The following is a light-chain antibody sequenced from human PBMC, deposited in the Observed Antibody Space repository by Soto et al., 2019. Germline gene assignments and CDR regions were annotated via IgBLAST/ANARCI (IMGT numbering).Light chain of an antibody. CDR3: QQFSSYPLT. J-gene: IGKJ4*01. CDR1: QSVSSSY. CDR2: DAS. Sequence: EIVLTRSPGTLSLSPGERATLSCRASQSVSSSYLAWYQQKPGQAPRLLIYDASSRATGIPDRFSGGGSGTDFTLTISRLEPEDFAVYYCQQFSSYPLTFGGGTKVDIK. V-gene: IGKV3-20*01.